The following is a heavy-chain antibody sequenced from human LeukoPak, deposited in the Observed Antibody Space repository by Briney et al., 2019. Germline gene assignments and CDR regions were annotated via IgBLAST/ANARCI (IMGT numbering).Heavy chain of an antibody. J-gene: IGHJ4*02. Sequence: SETLSLTCTVSGGSISSGSYYWSWIRQPAGKGLEWIGRIYTSGSTNYNPSLKSRVTISVDTSKNQFSLKLSSVTAADTAVYYCARSPISSSFGFDYWGQGTLVTVSS. CDR3: ARSPISSSFGFDY. V-gene: IGHV4-61*02. CDR2: IYTSGST. CDR1: GGSISSGSYY. D-gene: IGHD6-6*01.